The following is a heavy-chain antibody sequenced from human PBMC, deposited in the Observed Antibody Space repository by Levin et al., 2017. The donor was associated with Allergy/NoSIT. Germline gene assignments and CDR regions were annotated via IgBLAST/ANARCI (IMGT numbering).Heavy chain of an antibody. D-gene: IGHD2-21*01. CDR3: ASRTYRD. CDR1: GGFISGSTYY. J-gene: IGHJ4*02. CDR2: TYHDGST. Sequence: SETLSLTCTVSGGFISGSTYYWGWIRQPPGKGLEWIGSTYHDGSTYYNPSLKSRITVSVDTSRNQFSLKVRSVTATDTAVYYCASRTYRDWGQGTLVTVSS. V-gene: IGHV4-39*01.